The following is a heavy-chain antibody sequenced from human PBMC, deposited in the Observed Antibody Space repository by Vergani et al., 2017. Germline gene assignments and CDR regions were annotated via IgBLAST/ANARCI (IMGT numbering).Heavy chain of an antibody. D-gene: IGHD3-3*01. Sequence: EVQLVESGGGLVQPGRSLRLSCAASGFTFDDYAMHWVRQAPGKGLEWVSGISWNSGSIGYADSVKGRFTISRDNAKNSLYLQMNSLRAEDTAVYYCARRYCWGQGTLVTVSS. J-gene: IGHJ4*02. CDR3: ARRYC. CDR1: GFTFDDYA. CDR2: ISWNSGSI. V-gene: IGHV3-9*01.